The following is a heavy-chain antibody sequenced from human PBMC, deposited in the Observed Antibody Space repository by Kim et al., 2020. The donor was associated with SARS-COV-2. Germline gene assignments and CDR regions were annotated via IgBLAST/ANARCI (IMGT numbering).Heavy chain of an antibody. D-gene: IGHD3-10*01. J-gene: IGHJ4*02. Sequence: GGSLRLSCAASGFTFSSYSMNWVRQAPGKGLEWVSSISSSSSYIYYADSVKGRFTISRDNAKNSLYLQMNSLRAEDTAVYYCAKNLEKTKEWFGESKAGIDYWGQGTLVTVSS. CDR3: AKNLEKTKEWFGESKAGIDY. CDR1: GFTFSSYS. V-gene: IGHV3-21*01. CDR2: ISSSSSYI.